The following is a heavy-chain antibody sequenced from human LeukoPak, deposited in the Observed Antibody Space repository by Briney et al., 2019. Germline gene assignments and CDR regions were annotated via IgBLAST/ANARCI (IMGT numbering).Heavy chain of an antibody. J-gene: IGHJ4*02. CDR1: GGSFSGYY. CDR3: ARGRDSSGGLGY. CDR2: INHSGST. D-gene: IGHD3-22*01. Sequence: SETLSLTCAVYGGSFSGYYWSWIRQPPGKGLEWIGEINHSGSTNYNPSLKSRVTISVDTSKNQFSRKLSSVAAAATAVYYCARGRDSSGGLGYWGQGTLVTVSS. V-gene: IGHV4-34*01.